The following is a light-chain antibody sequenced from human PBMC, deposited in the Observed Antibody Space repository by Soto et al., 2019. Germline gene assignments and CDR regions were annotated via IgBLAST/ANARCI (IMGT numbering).Light chain of an antibody. J-gene: IGLJ1*01. CDR1: SSDVGGYNY. Sequence: QSALTQPASVSGSPGQSITISCTGTSSDVGGYNYVSWYQQHPGKAPKFMIYDVSNRPSGVSNRFSGSKSGNTAFLSISGLQAEDEADYYCCSYTTSNTRQIVFGTGTKLTVL. CDR2: DVS. CDR3: CSYTTSNTRQIV. V-gene: IGLV2-14*01.